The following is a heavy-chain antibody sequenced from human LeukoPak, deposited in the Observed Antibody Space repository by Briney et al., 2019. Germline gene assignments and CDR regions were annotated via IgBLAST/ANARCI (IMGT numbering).Heavy chain of an antibody. Sequence: PGGSLRLSCAASGFTFTTYAMTWVRQAPGRGLEWVSTIRGSGGSTYYADSVKGRFTISRDISKNTVYLQMNTLRAEDTAVYYCAGYCSGGNCYSGLVYGGQETLVAVSS. CDR1: GFTFTTYA. V-gene: IGHV3-23*01. D-gene: IGHD2-15*01. CDR3: AGYCSGGNCYSGLVY. J-gene: IGHJ4*02. CDR2: IRGSGGST.